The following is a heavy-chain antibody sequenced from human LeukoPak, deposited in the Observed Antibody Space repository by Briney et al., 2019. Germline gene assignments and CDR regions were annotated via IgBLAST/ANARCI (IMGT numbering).Heavy chain of an antibody. CDR1: GFTFSTYT. Sequence: GGSLRLSCAASGFTFSTYTMNWVRQAPGKGLEWVSTITSSSIYIYYADSVKGRFTISRDNAKNSLYLQMNSLRAEDTAVYYCAREDTMQDKSIDYWGQGTLVTVSS. CDR2: ITSSSIYI. D-gene: IGHD5-18*01. CDR3: AREDTMQDKSIDY. J-gene: IGHJ4*02. V-gene: IGHV3-21*01.